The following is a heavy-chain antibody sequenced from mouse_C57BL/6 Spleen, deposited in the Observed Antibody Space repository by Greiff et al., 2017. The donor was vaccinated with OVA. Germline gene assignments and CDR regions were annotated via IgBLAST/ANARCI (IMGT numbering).Heavy chain of an antibody. D-gene: IGHD1-3*01. CDR3: ARSESDSFAY. CDR2: INPGSGGT. CDR1: GYAFTNYL. J-gene: IGHJ3*01. V-gene: IGHV1-54*01. Sequence: QVHVKQSGAELVRPGTSVKVSCKASGYAFTNYLIEWVKQRPGQGLEWIGVINPGSGGTNYNEKFKGKATLTADKSSSTAYMQLSSLTSEDSAVYFCARSESDSFAYWGQGTLVTVSA.